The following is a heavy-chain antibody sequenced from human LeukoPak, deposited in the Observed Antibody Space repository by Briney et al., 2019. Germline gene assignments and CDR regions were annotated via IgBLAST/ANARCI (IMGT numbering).Heavy chain of an antibody. CDR2: MNPNSGNT. D-gene: IGHD4-23*01. Sequence: ASVKVSCKASGYTFTSYDINWVRQATGQGLEWMGWMNPNSGNTGYAQKFQGRVTITRNTSISTAYMELSSLRSEDTAVYSCARAPSWGGNPLGAYNSYYMDVWGKGTTVTVSS. V-gene: IGHV1-8*03. CDR1: GYTFTSYD. CDR3: ARAPSWGGNPLGAYNSYYMDV. J-gene: IGHJ6*03.